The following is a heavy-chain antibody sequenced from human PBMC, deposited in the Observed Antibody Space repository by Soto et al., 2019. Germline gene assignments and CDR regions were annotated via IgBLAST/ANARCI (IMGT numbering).Heavy chain of an antibody. CDR3: ARAGRSGHLAATPDPYCSSTSCHLYYYYYGMDV. D-gene: IGHD2-2*01. V-gene: IGHV1-18*01. CDR1: VYTFTSYG. Sequence: GESLKISCKASVYTFTSYGISWLRQAPGQGLELMGCISAYNGNTNYAQNLQGRVTMTTDXXTSTAYXELWSLRSDETAVYYCARAGRSGHLAATPDPYCSSTSCHLYYYYYGMDVWGQGTTVTVSS. CDR2: ISAYNGNT. J-gene: IGHJ6*02.